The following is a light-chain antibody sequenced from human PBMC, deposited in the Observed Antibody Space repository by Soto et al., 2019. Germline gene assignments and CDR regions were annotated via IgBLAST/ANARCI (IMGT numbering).Light chain of an antibody. Sequence: QSALTQPPSVSGAPGQRVSISCTGTTSNIGAGYDVHWYQQLPGTAPKLLTNRPSGVPDRFSASKSGTSASLAITGLQAEDEADYYCQPYDRSLSGSVFGGGTKLTVL. V-gene: IGLV1-40*01. CDR3: QPYDRSLSGSV. J-gene: IGLJ3*02. CDR2: T. CDR1: TSNIGAGYD.